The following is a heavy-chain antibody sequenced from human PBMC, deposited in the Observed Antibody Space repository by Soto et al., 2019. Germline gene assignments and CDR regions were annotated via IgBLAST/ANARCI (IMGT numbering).Heavy chain of an antibody. CDR2: IYYSGST. Sequence: SETLSLTCTVSGGSISSGDYYWSWIRQPPGKGLEWIGYIYYSGSTYYNPSLKSRVTISVDTSKNQFPLKLSSVTAADTAVYYCARAVRGRYYDYWGQGTLVNVS. D-gene: IGHD1-26*01. J-gene: IGHJ4*02. V-gene: IGHV4-30-4*01. CDR1: GGSISSGDYY. CDR3: ARAVRGRYYDY.